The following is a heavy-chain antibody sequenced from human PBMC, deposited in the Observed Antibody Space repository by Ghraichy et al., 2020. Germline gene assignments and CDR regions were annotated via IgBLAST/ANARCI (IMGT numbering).Heavy chain of an antibody. J-gene: IGHJ4*02. Sequence: GSLRLSCAASGVTVSNNYMSWVRQAPGKGLEWVSVIYSGGRTDYADSVKGRFTISRDNSKNTLYLQMNSLRVEDTAVYYCARDPMAASIETWGWGQGTLVTVSS. D-gene: IGHD5-24*01. CDR3: ARDPMAASIETWG. CDR2: IYSGGRT. CDR1: GVTVSNNY. V-gene: IGHV3-66*01.